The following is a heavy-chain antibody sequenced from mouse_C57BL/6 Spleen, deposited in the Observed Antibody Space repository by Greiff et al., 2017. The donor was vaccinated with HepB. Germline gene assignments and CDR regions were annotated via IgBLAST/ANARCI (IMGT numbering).Heavy chain of an antibody. CDR3: ARGYYPDY. V-gene: IGHV5-17*01. Sequence: VESGGGLVKPGGSLTLSCAASGFTFSDYGMHWVRQAPEKGLEWVAYISSGSSTIYYADTVKGRFTISRDNAKNTLFLQMTSLRSEDTAMYYCARGYYPDYWGQGTTLTVSS. J-gene: IGHJ2*01. CDR1: GFTFSDYG. CDR2: ISSGSSTI.